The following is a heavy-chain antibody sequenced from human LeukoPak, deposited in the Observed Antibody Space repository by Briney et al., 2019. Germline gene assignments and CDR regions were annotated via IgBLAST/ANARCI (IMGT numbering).Heavy chain of an antibody. V-gene: IGHV3-23*01. Sequence: QTGGSLRLSCTASGFTFSTYAMSWVRQAPGKGLEWVSAITDSGGSTYYADSVKGRFTISRDNSKNTLYGQMNSLRADDTAVYYCAKGGHFRCFDPWGQGTLVIVSS. CDR3: AKGGHFRCFDP. CDR2: ITDSGGST. CDR1: GFTFSTYA. J-gene: IGHJ5*02. D-gene: IGHD1-26*01.